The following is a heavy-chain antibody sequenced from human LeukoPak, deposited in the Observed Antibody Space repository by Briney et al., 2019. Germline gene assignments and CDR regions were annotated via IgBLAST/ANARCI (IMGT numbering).Heavy chain of an antibody. CDR3: ARAPLGKEWFDP. D-gene: IGHD1-26*01. Sequence: PSETLSLTCAVYGGSFSGYYWSWIRQPPGKGLEWIGEINHSGSTNYNPSLKSRVTISVDTSKNQFSLKLSSVTAADTAVYYCARAPLGKEWFDPWGHGTLVTVFS. V-gene: IGHV4-34*01. CDR1: GGSFSGYY. CDR2: INHSGST. J-gene: IGHJ5*02.